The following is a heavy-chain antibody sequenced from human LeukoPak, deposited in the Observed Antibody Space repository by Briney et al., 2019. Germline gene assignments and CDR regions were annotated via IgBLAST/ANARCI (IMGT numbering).Heavy chain of an antibody. V-gene: IGHV3-21*01. CDR2: ISSSSSYI. J-gene: IGHJ6*03. Sequence: GGSLRLSCAASGFTFSSYSTNWVRQAPGKGLEWVSSISSSSSYIYYADSVKGRFTISRDNAKNSLYLQMNSLRAEDTAVYYCAKDSGWYYMDVWGKGTTVTVSS. CDR3: AKDSGWYYMDV. CDR1: GFTFSSYS. D-gene: IGHD6-19*01.